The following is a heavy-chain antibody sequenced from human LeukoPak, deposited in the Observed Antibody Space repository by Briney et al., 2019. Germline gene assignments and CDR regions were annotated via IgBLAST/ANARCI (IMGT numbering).Heavy chain of an antibody. V-gene: IGHV4-34*01. D-gene: IGHD6-6*01. CDR1: GGSFSGYY. CDR3: ARGSSIVYY. CDR2: INHSGST. J-gene: IGHJ4*02. Sequence: SETLSLTCAVYGGSFSGYYWSWIRQPPGKGLEWIGEINHSGSTNYNPSLKSRVTISVDTSKNQFSLKLSSVTAADTAVYYCARGSSIVYYWGQGTLVTVS.